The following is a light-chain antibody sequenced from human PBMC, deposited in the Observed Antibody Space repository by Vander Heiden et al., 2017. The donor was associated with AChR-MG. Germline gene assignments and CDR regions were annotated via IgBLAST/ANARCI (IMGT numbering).Light chain of an antibody. CDR3: QQANTFPRT. V-gene: IGKV1-12*01. CDR2: GSS. Sequence: ILMTQSPPSVSASFGDTVTITCRACQGLSTWLAWYQQTPGQAPKVLIYGSSKMQSGVPSRFSGSGSGTEFTLTISGLQPEDFATYYCQQANTFPRTFGQGTKVEVK. CDR1: QGLSTW. J-gene: IGKJ1*01.